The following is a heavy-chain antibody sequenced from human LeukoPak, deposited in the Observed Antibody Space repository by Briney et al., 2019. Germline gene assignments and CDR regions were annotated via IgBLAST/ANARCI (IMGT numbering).Heavy chain of an antibody. CDR2: ISYDGSNK. J-gene: IGHJ6*02. CDR3: ARDRVVVAARSQYYYYYGMDV. Sequence: GGSLRLSCAASGFTFSSYAMHWVRQAPGKGLEWVAVISYDGSNKYYADSVKGRFTISRDDSKNTLYLQTNSLRAEDTAVYYCARDRVVVAARSQYYYYYGMDVWGQGTTVTVSS. V-gene: IGHV3-30*04. CDR1: GFTFSSYA. D-gene: IGHD2-15*01.